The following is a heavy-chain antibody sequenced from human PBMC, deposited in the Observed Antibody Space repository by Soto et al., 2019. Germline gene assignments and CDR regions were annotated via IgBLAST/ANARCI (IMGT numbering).Heavy chain of an antibody. V-gene: IGHV4-4*07. Sequence: SETLSLTCTVSGDSVSKYYWNWIRQPAGKGLEWIGRIYTTRSPNHNPSLKSRVTMSVDTSKNQFSLKLNLTSVTAADTAVYYCARSPAYGDYANLDTWGQGTLVTVSS. D-gene: IGHD4-17*01. CDR2: IYTTRSP. J-gene: IGHJ5*02. CDR1: GDSVSKYY. CDR3: ARSPAYGDYANLDT.